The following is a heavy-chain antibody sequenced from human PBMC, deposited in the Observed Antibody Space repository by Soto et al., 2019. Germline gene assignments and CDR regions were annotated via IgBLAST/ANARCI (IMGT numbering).Heavy chain of an antibody. CDR3: AKERATTTAFDY. D-gene: IGHD4-17*01. Sequence: GGSLRLSCAASGFTFSRDGMSWVRHAPGKGLEWVSLITDNGGSTYYADSVKGRFTISRDNTKNMLFLQMNSLRAEDTAVYYCAKERATTTAFDYWGQGALVTASS. CDR1: GFTFSRDG. J-gene: IGHJ4*02. V-gene: IGHV3-23*01. CDR2: ITDNGGST.